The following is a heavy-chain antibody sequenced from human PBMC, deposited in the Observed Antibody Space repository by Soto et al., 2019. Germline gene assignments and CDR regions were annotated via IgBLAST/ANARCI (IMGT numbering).Heavy chain of an antibody. V-gene: IGHV1-18*01. CDR1: GYTLTELS. CDR3: ARAVGYYYGMDV. Sequence: ASVKVSCKVSGYTLTELSMHWVRQAPGKGLEWMGWISAYNGNTNYAQKLQGRVTMTTDTSTSTAYMELRSLRSDDTAVYYCARAVGYYYGMDVWGQGTTVTVSS. J-gene: IGHJ6*02. D-gene: IGHD6-19*01. CDR2: ISAYNGNT.